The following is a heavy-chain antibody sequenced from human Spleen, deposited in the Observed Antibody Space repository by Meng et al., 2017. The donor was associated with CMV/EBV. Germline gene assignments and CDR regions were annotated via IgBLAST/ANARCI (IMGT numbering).Heavy chain of an antibody. J-gene: IGHJ4*02. CDR3: ARADFWSGYYIEY. CDR2: INGDGSSS. CDR1: GFYFSNYW. V-gene: IGHV3-74*01. D-gene: IGHD3-3*01. Sequence: GESLKISCAASGFYFSNYWMHWVRQVPGKGLVWVSRINGDGSSSSYADSVKGRFTISRDNAKNTLYLQMNSLRGEDTAVYYCARADFWSGYYIEYWGQGTLVTVSS.